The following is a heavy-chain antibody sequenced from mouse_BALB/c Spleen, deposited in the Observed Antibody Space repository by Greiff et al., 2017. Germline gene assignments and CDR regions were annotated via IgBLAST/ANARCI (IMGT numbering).Heavy chain of an antibody. J-gene: IGHJ3*01. Sequence: EVKVEESGGGLVKPGGSLKLSCAASGFTFSSYTMSWVRQTPEKRLEWVATISSGGSYTYYPDSVKGRFTISRDNAKNTLYLQMSSLKSEDTAMYYCTRDDGFYDGYYRFAYWGQGTLVTVSA. CDR3: TRDDGFYDGYYRFAY. CDR2: ISSGGSYT. CDR1: GFTFSSYT. V-gene: IGHV5-6-4*01. D-gene: IGHD2-3*01.